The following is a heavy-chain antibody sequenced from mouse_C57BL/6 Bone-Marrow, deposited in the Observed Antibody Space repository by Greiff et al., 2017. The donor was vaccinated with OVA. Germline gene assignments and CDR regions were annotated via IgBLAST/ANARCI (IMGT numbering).Heavy chain of an antibody. Sequence: EVKVVESGGGLVQPGGSLKLSCAASGFTFSDYYMYWVRQTPEKRLEWVAYISNGGGSTYYPDTVKGRFTISRDNAKNTLYLQMSRLKSEDTAMYYCARQNGYSLYAMDYWGQGTSVTVSS. D-gene: IGHD2-3*01. CDR3: ARQNGYSLYAMDY. V-gene: IGHV5-12*01. CDR2: ISNGGGST. CDR1: GFTFSDYY. J-gene: IGHJ4*01.